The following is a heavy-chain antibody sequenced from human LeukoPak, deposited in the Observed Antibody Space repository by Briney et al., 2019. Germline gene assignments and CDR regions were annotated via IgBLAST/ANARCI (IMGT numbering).Heavy chain of an antibody. Sequence: SETLSLTCTVSGGSISSYYWGWIRQPPGKGLEWIGYIYYSGSTNYNPSLKSRVTISVDTSKNQFSLKLSSVTAADTAMYYCARDRGGYDPYYFDYWGQGTLVTVSS. J-gene: IGHJ4*02. CDR3: ARDRGGYDPYYFDY. V-gene: IGHV4-59*01. CDR1: GGSISSYY. CDR2: IYYSGST. D-gene: IGHD5-12*01.